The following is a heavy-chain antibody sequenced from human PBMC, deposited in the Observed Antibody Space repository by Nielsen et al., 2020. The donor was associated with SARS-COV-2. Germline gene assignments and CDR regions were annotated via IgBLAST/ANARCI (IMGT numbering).Heavy chain of an antibody. Sequence: ASVKVSCKASGYTFTSYDINWVRQATGQGLEWTGWMNPNSGNTGYAQKFQGRVTMTRNTSISTAYMELSSLRSEDTAVYYCASKGDTAMADYYYYGMDVWGQGTTVTVSS. D-gene: IGHD5-18*01. CDR3: ASKGDTAMADYYYYGMDV. CDR2: MNPNSGNT. V-gene: IGHV1-8*01. CDR1: GYTFTSYD. J-gene: IGHJ6*02.